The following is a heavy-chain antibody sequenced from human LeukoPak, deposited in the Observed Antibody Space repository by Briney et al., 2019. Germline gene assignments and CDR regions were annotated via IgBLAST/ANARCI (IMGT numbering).Heavy chain of an antibody. D-gene: IGHD3-22*01. CDR2: INGGNGNT. J-gene: IGHJ4*02. CDR3: ARNYDSSGYYHSPIDY. CDR1: GYTFTSYV. Sequence: ASVKVSCKASGYTFTSYVMHWVRQAPEQRLEWMGWINGGNGNTKYSQKFQGRVTITRDTSASTAYMELSSLRSEDTAVYYCARNYDSSGYYHSPIDYWGQGTLVTVSS. V-gene: IGHV1-3*01.